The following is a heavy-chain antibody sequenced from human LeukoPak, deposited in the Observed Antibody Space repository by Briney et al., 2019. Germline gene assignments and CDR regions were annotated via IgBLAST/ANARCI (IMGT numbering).Heavy chain of an antibody. CDR2: IKSKTDGGTT. D-gene: IGHD3-22*01. V-gene: IGHV3-15*01. CDR3: TTDQMIPDY. Sequence: GGSLRLSCAASGFTFTTYWLGWVRQPPGKGLEWVGRIKSKTDGGTTDYAAPVKGRFTISRDDSKNTLYLQMNSLKTEDTAVYYCTTDQMIPDYWGQGTLVTVTS. J-gene: IGHJ4*02. CDR1: GFTFTTYW.